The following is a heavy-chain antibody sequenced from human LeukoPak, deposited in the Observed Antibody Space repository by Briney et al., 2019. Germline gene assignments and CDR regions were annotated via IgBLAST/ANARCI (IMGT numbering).Heavy chain of an antibody. CDR3: AKVISSNGPFKGGSYYKGYFDF. CDR2: LSGSGGST. V-gene: IGHV3-23*01. J-gene: IGHJ4*02. Sequence: GGSLRLSCAASGFTFSDYYMSWIRQAPGKGLEWVSGLSGSGGSTYYADSVKGRFTISRDNSKNSLYLQMNSLRAEDTAVYYCAKVISSNGPFKGGSYYKGYFDFGGQGTLVTVSS. CDR1: GFTFSDYY. D-gene: IGHD3-10*01.